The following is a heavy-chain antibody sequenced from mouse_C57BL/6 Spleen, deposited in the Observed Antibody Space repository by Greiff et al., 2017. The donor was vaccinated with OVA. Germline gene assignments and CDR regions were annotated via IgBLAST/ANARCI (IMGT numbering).Heavy chain of an antibody. Sequence: VQLQQPGAELVKPGASVKLSCKASGYTFTSYWMQWVKQRPGQGLEWIGEIDPSDSYTNYNQKFKGKATLTVDTSSSTAYMQLSSLTSEDSAVYYCAFITEERYFDVWGTGTTVTVSS. V-gene: IGHV1-50*01. CDR1: GYTFTSYW. CDR2: IDPSDSYT. CDR3: AFITEERYFDV. J-gene: IGHJ1*03. D-gene: IGHD1-1*01.